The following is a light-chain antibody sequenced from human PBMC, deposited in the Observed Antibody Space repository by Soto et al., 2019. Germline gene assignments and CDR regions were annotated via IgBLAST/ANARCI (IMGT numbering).Light chain of an antibody. CDR2: TAS. CDR1: QSVSSSY. J-gene: IGKJ5*01. CDR3: QQSSKWPPSNT. Sequence: EIVLTQSPATLSLSPGERATLSCRASQSVSSSYLAWYRQKPGQAPRLLIYTASSRAAGVPARFSGSGSGTDFTLTVSSLEPEDFAVYYCQQSSKWPPSNTFGQGTRLEIK. V-gene: IGKV3D-20*02.